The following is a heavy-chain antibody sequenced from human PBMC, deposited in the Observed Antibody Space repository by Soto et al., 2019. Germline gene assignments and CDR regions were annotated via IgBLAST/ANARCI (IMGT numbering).Heavy chain of an antibody. Sequence: SETLSLTCTVSGGSISSYYWSWIRQPPGKGLEWIGYIYYRGSTNYNPSLKSRVTISVDTSKNQFSLKLSSVTAADTAVYYCARGEDYDILTGYPLGGFDPWGQGTLVTVSS. CDR1: GGSISSYY. V-gene: IGHV4-59*01. D-gene: IGHD3-9*01. CDR3: ARGEDYDILTGYPLGGFDP. J-gene: IGHJ5*02. CDR2: IYYRGST.